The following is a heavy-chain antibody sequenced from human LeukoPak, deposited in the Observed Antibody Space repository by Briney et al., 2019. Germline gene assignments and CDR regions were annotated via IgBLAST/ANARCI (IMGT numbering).Heavy chain of an antibody. J-gene: IGHJ6*02. CDR3: VRGLYYYYSGIYYGMDV. V-gene: IGHV3-13*04. CDR1: GFSFTSYD. Sequence: GGSLRLSCAASGFSFTSYDMHWVRQVTGKGLEWVSAISTAGDTYYVGSVEGRFIISREDAKNSLYLQMNSLRAGDTAVYYCVRGLYYYYSGIYYGMDVSGQGTTVTVSS. D-gene: IGHD3-10*01. CDR2: ISTAGDT.